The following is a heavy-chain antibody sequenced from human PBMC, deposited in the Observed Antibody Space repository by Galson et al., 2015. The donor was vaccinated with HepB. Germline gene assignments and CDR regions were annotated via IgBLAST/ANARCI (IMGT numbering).Heavy chain of an antibody. D-gene: IGHD2-2*02. Sequence: SLRLSCAVSGFTFSNAWMSWVRQAPGKGLEWVGRIKSKTDGETTDYAAPVKGRCSISRDDSINTLYLQMNSLRTEDTAVYYCTTAGHCDSTSCYRSLNYWGQGTLVTVSS. CDR2: IKSKTDGETT. V-gene: IGHV3-15*01. CDR3: TTAGHCDSTSCYRSLNY. J-gene: IGHJ4*02. CDR1: GFTFSNAW.